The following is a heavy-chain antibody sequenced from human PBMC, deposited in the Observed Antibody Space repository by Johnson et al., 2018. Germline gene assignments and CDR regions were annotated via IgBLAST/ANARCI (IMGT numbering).Heavy chain of an antibody. Sequence: QVQLVESGGGVVQPGRSLRLSCAAYGFTFSTYGLHWVRQAPGRGLEWAAVLWSNGFNKQYTASVRGRFTISIDNSKNTLFLQLNSLRAEDTAVDFCVRERAPFDAFDIWGQGTTVTVSS. J-gene: IGHJ3*02. V-gene: IGHV3-33*01. CDR1: GFTFSTYG. CDR3: VRERAPFDAFDI. CDR2: LWSNGFNK.